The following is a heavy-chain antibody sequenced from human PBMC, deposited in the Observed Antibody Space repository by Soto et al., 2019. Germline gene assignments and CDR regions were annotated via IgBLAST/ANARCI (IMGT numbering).Heavy chain of an antibody. J-gene: IGHJ4*02. CDR1: GGSISSYY. CDR2: VSNGGGT. Sequence: SETLSLTCTVSGGSISSYYWSWFRQPPGKGLQWIGYVSNGGGTNYNPSLWSRVTISLDTSKNQFSLRLTSVTAGDTAVYFCARGSINVGAQVNDCWGQGTLVTVSS. CDR3: ARGSINVGAQVNDC. V-gene: IGHV4-59*01. D-gene: IGHD1-26*01.